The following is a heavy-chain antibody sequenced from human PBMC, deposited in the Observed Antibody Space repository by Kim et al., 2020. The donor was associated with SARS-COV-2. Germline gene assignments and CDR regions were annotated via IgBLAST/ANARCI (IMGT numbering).Heavy chain of an antibody. CDR1: GFTFSSYS. V-gene: IGHV3-21*01. CDR2: ISSSSSYI. J-gene: IGHJ4*02. Sequence: GGSLRLSCAASGFTFSSYSMNWVRQAPGKGLEWVSSISSSSSYIYYADSVKGRFTISRDNAKNSLYLQMNSPRAEDTAVYYCARARGSSWKGACGDYWGQGTLVTVSS. CDR3: ARARGSSWKGACGDY. D-gene: IGHD6-13*01.